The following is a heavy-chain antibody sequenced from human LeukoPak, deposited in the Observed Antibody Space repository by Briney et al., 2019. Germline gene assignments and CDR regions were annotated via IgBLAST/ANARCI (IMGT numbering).Heavy chain of an antibody. Sequence: SETLSLTCAVYGGSFSGYYWSWIRQPPGKGLEWIGEINHSGSTNYNPSLKSRVTISVDTSKNQFSLKLSSVTAADTAVYYCAREPLRRSVAGTWYFDLWGRGTLVTVSS. J-gene: IGHJ2*01. CDR3: AREPLRRSVAGTWYFDL. D-gene: IGHD6-19*01. CDR1: GGSFSGYY. V-gene: IGHV4-34*01. CDR2: INHSGST.